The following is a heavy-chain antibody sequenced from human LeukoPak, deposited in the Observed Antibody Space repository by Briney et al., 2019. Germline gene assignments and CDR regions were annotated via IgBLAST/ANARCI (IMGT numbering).Heavy chain of an antibody. J-gene: IGHJ4*02. Sequence: GGSLRLSCAASGFTFSSYGMHWVRQAPGKGLEWVAFIRYDGSNKYYADSVKGRFTIFRDNSKNTLYLQMNSLRAEDTAVYYCAKDPSRGSGSYLDYWGQGTLVTVSS. CDR2: IRYDGSNK. D-gene: IGHD3-10*01. CDR3: AKDPSRGSGSYLDY. V-gene: IGHV3-30*02. CDR1: GFTFSSYG.